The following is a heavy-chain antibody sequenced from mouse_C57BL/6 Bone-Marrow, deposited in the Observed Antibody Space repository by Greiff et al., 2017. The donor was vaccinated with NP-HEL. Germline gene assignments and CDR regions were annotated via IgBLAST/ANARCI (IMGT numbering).Heavy chain of an antibody. CDR3: ARSRNWLYYFDY. CDR1: GYTFTSYW. D-gene: IGHD3-3*01. Sequence: QVQLQQPGAELVKPGASVKLSCKASGYTFTSYWIHWVKQRPGQGLEWIGWIYPGSGNTKYNEKFKGKATLTADTSSSTAYMQLSSLTSEDSAVYYCARSRNWLYYFDYWGQGTTLTVSS. J-gene: IGHJ2*01. V-gene: IGHV1-66*01. CDR2: IYPGSGNT.